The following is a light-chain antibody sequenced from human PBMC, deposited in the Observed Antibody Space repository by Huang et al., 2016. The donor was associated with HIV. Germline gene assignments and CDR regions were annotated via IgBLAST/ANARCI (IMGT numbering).Light chain of an antibody. Sequence: EIVMTQSLATLSVSPGERATLSCRASQSVSSNLAWYKQNPGQAPRLLIYGASTRATGIPARFSGSGSGTEFTLTISSLQSEDFAVYYCQQYNNWPKVFTFGPGTKVDIK. J-gene: IGKJ3*01. CDR1: QSVSSN. V-gene: IGKV3-15*01. CDR2: GAS. CDR3: QQYNNWPKVFT.